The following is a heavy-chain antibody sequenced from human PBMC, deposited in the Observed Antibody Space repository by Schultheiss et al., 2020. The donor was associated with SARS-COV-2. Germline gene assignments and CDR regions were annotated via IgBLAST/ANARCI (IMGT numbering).Heavy chain of an antibody. CDR3: ARAIAAAGIWFDP. J-gene: IGHJ5*02. V-gene: IGHV4-34*01. Sequence: SETLSLTCAVYGGSFSGYYWSWIRQPPGKGLEWIGEINHSGSTNYNPSLKSRVTISVDTSKNQFSLKLSSVTAADTAVYYCARAIAAAGIWFDPWGQGTLVTVS. D-gene: IGHD6-13*01. CDR1: GGSFSGYY. CDR2: INHSGST.